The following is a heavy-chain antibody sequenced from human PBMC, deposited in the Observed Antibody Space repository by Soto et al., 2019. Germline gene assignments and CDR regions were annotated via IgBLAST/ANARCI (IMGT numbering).Heavy chain of an antibody. J-gene: IGHJ2*01. CDR1: GFTFSSYA. Sequence: EVQLLESGGGLVQPGGSLRLSCAASGFTFSSYAMSWVRQAPGKGLEWVSAISGSGGSTYYADSVKGRFTISRDKSKNTLYLQMNSLRAEDTAVYYCAKPGYGDPWYFDLWGRGTLVTVSS. CDR2: ISGSGGST. CDR3: AKPGYGDPWYFDL. D-gene: IGHD4-17*01. V-gene: IGHV3-23*01.